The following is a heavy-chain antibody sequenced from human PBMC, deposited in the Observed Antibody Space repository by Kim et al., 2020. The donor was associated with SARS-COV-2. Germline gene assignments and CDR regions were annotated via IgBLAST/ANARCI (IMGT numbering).Heavy chain of an antibody. CDR2: IIPIFGTA. CDR1: GGTFSSYA. CDR3: ARVGYFAPIAVSDLGDYYYYSVMSV. J-gene: IGHJ6*02. Sequence: SVKVSCKASGGTFSSYAISWVRQAPGQGLEWMGGIIPIFGTANYAQKFQGRVTITAAESTSTAYMELGSLRSEDMAVYYCARVGYFAPIAVSDLGDYYYYSVMSVWGQGTTVTVSS. D-gene: IGHD6-19*01. V-gene: IGHV1-69*13.